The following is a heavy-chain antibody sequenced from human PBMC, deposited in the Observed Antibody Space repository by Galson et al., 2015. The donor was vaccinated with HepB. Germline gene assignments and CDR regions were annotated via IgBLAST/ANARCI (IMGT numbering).Heavy chain of an antibody. J-gene: IGHJ4*02. D-gene: IGHD3-3*01. CDR1: GGSISSYY. CDR3: ARRSGALPLFDY. Sequence: ETLSLTCTVSGGSISSYYWSWIRQPPGKGLEWIGYIYYSGSTNYNPSLKSRVTISVDTSKNQFSLKLSSVTAADTAVYYCARRSGALPLFDYWGQGTLVTVSS. V-gene: IGHV4-59*08. CDR2: IYYSGST.